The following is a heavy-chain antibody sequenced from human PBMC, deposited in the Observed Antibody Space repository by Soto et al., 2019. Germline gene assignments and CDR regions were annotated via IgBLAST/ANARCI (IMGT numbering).Heavy chain of an antibody. CDR3: ARAVENYYDSSGSLDP. Sequence: SVRVSCKASGGTFSSYAISWVRQAPGQGLEWMGGIIPIFGTANYAQKFQGRVTITADESTSTAYMELSSLRSEDTAVYYCARAVENYYDSSGSLDPWGQGTLVTVSS. CDR2: IIPIFGTA. J-gene: IGHJ5*02. V-gene: IGHV1-69*13. D-gene: IGHD3-22*01. CDR1: GGTFSSYA.